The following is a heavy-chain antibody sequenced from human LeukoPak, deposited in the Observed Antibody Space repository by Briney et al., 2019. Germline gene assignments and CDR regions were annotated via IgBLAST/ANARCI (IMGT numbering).Heavy chain of an antibody. J-gene: IGHJ5*02. CDR3: TRDVRHKYCSSASRYRGWFDP. V-gene: IGHV1-69*13. CDR2: IVPMFGTA. Sequence: GASVKVSCKASGGTFSSYAISWVRQAPGQGLEWMGGIVPMFGTAIYAQKFQGRVTITADESTNTAYMELSSLRSEDTAVYYCTRDVRHKYCSSASRYRGWFDPWGQGTLVTVSS. CDR1: GGTFSSYA. D-gene: IGHD2-2*01.